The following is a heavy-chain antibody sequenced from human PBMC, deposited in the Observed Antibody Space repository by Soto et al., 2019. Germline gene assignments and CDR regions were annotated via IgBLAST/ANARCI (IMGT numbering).Heavy chain of an antibody. CDR1: GFSVSNNY. J-gene: IGHJ5*02. V-gene: IGHV3-53*02. Sequence: EVQLVETGGGLIQPGGSPRLSCAASGFSVSNNYMNWFRQAPGKGLEWVSTLYTSGSTYYSDPVKGRFTISRDNSKNTVFLQMNSVRVEDTAVSYCARDGGVTYYHWCDPWGEGPLVTVSS. D-gene: IGHD2-8*02. CDR3: ARDGGVTYYHWCDP. CDR2: LYTSGST.